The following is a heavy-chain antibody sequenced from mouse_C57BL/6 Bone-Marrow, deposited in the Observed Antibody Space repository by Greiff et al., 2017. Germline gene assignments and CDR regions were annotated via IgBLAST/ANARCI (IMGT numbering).Heavy chain of an antibody. V-gene: IGHV1-62-2*01. Sequence: QVTLKESGAELVKPGASVKLSCKASGYTFTEYTIHWVKQRSGQGLEWIGWFYPGSGSIKYNEKFKDKATLTADKSSSTVYMELSRLTSEDSAVYFCARHALNWDREYYFDYWGQGTTLTVSS. CDR3: ARHALNWDREYYFDY. CDR2: FYPGSGSI. CDR1: GYTFTEYT. J-gene: IGHJ2*01. D-gene: IGHD4-1*02.